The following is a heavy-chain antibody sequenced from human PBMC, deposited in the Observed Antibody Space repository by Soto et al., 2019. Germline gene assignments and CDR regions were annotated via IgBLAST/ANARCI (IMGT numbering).Heavy chain of an antibody. CDR1: GYTFTGYY. Sequence: ASVKVSCKSSGYTFTGYYIHWVRQAPGQGLEWMGWINPNSGGTNYAQKFQGWVTMTRDTSISTAYMELSRLRSDDTAVYYCAGGRLLDYYYYYGMDVWGQGTTVTVSS. D-gene: IGHD5-18*01. J-gene: IGHJ6*02. CDR2: INPNSGGT. CDR3: AGGRLLDYYYYYGMDV. V-gene: IGHV1-2*04.